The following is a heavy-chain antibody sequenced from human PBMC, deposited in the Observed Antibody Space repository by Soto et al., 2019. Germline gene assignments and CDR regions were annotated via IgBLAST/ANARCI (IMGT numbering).Heavy chain of an antibody. CDR2: IKRKIDGEAT. CDR1: GFSFSNAW. V-gene: IGHV3-15*07. J-gene: IGHJ6*02. Sequence: EVQLVESGGGLVKPGGSLRLSCAASGFSFSNAWMNWVRQAPGKGLEWVGRIKRKIDGEATDYAAPVKGRFTVSRDDSKSALYLHMNSLKGDDTAVYYGTTGSVEGVWGQGTTVTVSS. D-gene: IGHD2-15*01. CDR3: TTGSVEGV.